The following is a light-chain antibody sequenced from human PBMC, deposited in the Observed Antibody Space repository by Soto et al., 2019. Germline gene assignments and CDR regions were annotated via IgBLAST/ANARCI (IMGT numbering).Light chain of an antibody. CDR1: QTLLHSNGKTY. Sequence: DLVMTQTPLSLSVTPGQPASISCKSSQTLLHSNGKTYLYWYLQKPGQPPQLLIHGVSNRFSGVPDRFIGRGSETDFTLKISRVEAEGVGVYYCMQSLNRPLTFGGGTKVEIK. J-gene: IGKJ4*01. V-gene: IGKV2D-29*01. CDR3: MQSLNRPLT. CDR2: GVS.